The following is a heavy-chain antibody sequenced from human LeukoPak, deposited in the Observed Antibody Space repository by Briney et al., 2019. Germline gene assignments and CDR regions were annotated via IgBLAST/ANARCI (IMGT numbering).Heavy chain of an antibody. CDR2: INTGNGDT. D-gene: IGHD2-21*01. CDR1: GYTFTSYA. J-gene: IGHJ4*02. CDR3: ARDQVGIADF. V-gene: IGHV1-3*04. Sequence: ASVKVSCKASGYTFTSYAMDWVRQAPGQRLEWMGWINTGNGDTKYSQKFQGRVTITRDTSASTAYMELSSLRSEDTAVYYCARDQVGIADFWGQGTLVTVSS.